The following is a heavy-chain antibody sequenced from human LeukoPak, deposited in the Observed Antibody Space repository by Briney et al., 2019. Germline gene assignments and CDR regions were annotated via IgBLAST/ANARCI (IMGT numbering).Heavy chain of an antibody. V-gene: IGHV3-66*01. Sequence: GGSLRLSCAASGFSVNSNFMSWVRQAPGKGLEWVSVFHTGGSTYYADSVKGRFTISRDNSNNMLYLQMNYLRAEDTAVYYCARTETLITQGFSFDYSGQGILVTVSS. J-gene: IGHJ4*02. CDR1: GFSVNSNF. D-gene: IGHD1-14*01. CDR3: ARTETLITQGFSFDY. CDR2: FHTGGST.